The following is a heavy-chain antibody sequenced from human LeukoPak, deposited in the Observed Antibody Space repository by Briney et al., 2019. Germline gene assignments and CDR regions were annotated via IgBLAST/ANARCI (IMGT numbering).Heavy chain of an antibody. Sequence: GESLKISCKGSGYSFTSYWIGWVRQMPGKGLEWMGSIYPGDSDTRYSPSFQGQVTISADKSISTAYLQWSSLKASDTAMYYCATLKLELRDYYYMDVWGKGTTVSVSS. V-gene: IGHV5-51*01. CDR3: ATLKLELRDYYYMDV. CDR2: IYPGDSDT. CDR1: GYSFTSYW. J-gene: IGHJ6*03. D-gene: IGHD1-7*01.